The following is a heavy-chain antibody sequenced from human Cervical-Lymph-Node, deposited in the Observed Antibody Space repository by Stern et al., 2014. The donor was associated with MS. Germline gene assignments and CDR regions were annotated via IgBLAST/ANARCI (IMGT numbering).Heavy chain of an antibody. V-gene: IGHV3-53*01. J-gene: IGHJ4*02. D-gene: IGHD3-10*01. CDR2: IYSGGST. Sequence: VQLVESGGGLIQPGGSLRLSCAASGFTVSSNYMSWVRQAPGKGLEWVSVIYSGGSTYYADSVKGRFTISRDNSKNTLYLQMNSLRAEDTAVYYCARDSDYYGSGSYDYWGQGTLVTVSS. CDR3: ARDSDYYGSGSYDY. CDR1: GFTVSSNY.